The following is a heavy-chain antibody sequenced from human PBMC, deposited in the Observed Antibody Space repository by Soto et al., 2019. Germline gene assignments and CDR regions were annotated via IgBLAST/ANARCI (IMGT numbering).Heavy chain of an antibody. D-gene: IGHD3-10*01. CDR1: GFTFSSYA. J-gene: IGHJ4*02. V-gene: IGHV3-23*01. CDR3: AKYYYGSGSYAASTLFDY. Sequence: GPLRLSCAASGFTFSSYAMSWVRQAPGKGLEWVSAISGSGGSTYYADSVKGRFTISRDNSKNTLYLQMNSLRAEDTAVYYCAKYYYGSGSYAASTLFDYWGQGTLVNVSS. CDR2: ISGSGGST.